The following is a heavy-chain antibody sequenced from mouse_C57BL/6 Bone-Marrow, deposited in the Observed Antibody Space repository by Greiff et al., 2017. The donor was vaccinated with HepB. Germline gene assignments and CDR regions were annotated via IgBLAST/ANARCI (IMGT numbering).Heavy chain of an antibody. CDR1: GYSFTDYN. D-gene: IGHD2-4*01. CDR3: ARWGLRQDYFDY. CDR2: INPNYGTT. Sequence: EVKLMESGPELVKPGASVKISCKASGYSFTDYNMNWVKQSNGKSLEWIGVINPNYGTTSYNQKFKGKATLTVDQSSSTAYMQLNSLTSEDSAVYYCARWGLRQDYFDYWGQGTTLTVSS. V-gene: IGHV1-39*01. J-gene: IGHJ2*01.